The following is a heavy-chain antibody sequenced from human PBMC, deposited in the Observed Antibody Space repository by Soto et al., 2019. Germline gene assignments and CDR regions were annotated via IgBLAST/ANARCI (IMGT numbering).Heavy chain of an antibody. Sequence: EVQLVESGGGLVQSGGSLRLSCAASGFTFSSYWMSWVRQAPGRGLEWVANIKQDGSEKYYVDSVKGRFTISRDNAKNSLYLQMNSLRAEDTAVYYCARDGRAYGDSYWYFDLWGRGTLVTVSS. CDR2: IKQDGSEK. V-gene: IGHV3-7*01. CDR1: GFTFSSYW. D-gene: IGHD4-17*01. CDR3: ARDGRAYGDSYWYFDL. J-gene: IGHJ2*01.